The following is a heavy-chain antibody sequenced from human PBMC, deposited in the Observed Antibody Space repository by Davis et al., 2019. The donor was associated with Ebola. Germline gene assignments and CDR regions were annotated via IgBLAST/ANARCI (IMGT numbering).Heavy chain of an antibody. V-gene: IGHV4-59*01. Sequence: GSLRLSCTVSGGSITNYYWTWIRQPPGKGLEWIGYIYYSGSTNYNPSLKSRVAMSVDTSKNQFSLKLNSLTPADTAVYYCARYYYDSSSYYSHIPYYFDYWGQGTLVTVSS. CDR3: ARYYYDSSSYYSHIPYYFDY. CDR2: IYYSGST. D-gene: IGHD3-22*01. J-gene: IGHJ4*02. CDR1: GGSITNYY.